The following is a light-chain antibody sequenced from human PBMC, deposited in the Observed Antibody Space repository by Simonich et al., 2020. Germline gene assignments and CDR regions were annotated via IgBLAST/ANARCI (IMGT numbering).Light chain of an antibody. CDR3: SSYTSSSTV. J-gene: IGLJ3*02. Sequence: QSALTQPASVSGSPGQSITISCTGTSSDVGGYNYVSWYQQHPGKAPKLMIYDVSKRPSGVSNRFSGSKSVNTASLTISGLQAEDEADYYCSSYTSSSTVFGGGTKLTVL. CDR2: DVS. CDR1: SSDVGGYNY. V-gene: IGLV2-14*01.